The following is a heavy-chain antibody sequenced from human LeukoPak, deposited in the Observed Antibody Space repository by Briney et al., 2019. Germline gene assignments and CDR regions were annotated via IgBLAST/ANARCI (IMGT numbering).Heavy chain of an antibody. Sequence: WASVKVSCKASGYTFSSYSISWVRQAPGQGLEGMGWISAYNGNTIYAQKVKGRVTMTTDTSTSTAYMELRSLKSDDTAVYYCARASYCSDGSCYSDYWGQGTLVTVSS. CDR2: ISAYNGNT. CDR1: GYTFSSYS. J-gene: IGHJ4*02. CDR3: ARASYCSDGSCYSDY. D-gene: IGHD2-15*01. V-gene: IGHV1-18*01.